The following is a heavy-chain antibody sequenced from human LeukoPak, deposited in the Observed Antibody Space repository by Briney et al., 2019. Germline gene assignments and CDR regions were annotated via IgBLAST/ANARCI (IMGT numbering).Heavy chain of an antibody. CDR3: ARDVGYCSSTSCYPGGGYYYYMDV. CDR2: ISYDVSNK. CDR1: GFTFSSYA. Sequence: GRSLRLSCAASGFTFSSYAMHWVRQAPGKGLEWVAVISYDVSNKYYADSVKGRFTISRDNSKNTLYLQMNSLRAEDTAVYYCARDVGYCSSTSCYPGGGYYYYMDVWGKGTTVTVSS. J-gene: IGHJ6*03. V-gene: IGHV3-30*14. D-gene: IGHD2-2*01.